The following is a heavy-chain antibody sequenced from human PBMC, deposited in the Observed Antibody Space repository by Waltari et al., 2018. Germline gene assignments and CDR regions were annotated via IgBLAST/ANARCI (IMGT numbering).Heavy chain of an antibody. V-gene: IGHV3-30*02. D-gene: IGHD3-10*01. Sequence: QVQLVESGGGVVQPGGSLRLSCAASGFTFSSYGMHWVRQAPGKGLEWVAFIRYDGSNKYYADSVKGRFTISRDNSKNTLYLQMNSLRAEDTAVYYCANAYGSDFDYWGQGTLVTVSS. J-gene: IGHJ4*02. CDR1: GFTFSSYG. CDR3: ANAYGSDFDY. CDR2: IRYDGSNK.